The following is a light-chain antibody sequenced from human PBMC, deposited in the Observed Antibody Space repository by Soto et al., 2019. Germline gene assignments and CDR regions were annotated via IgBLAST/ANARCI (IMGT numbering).Light chain of an antibody. CDR2: GAS. J-gene: IGKJ1*01. CDR3: QQYNSYPWT. V-gene: IGKV1-5*03. Sequence: DIQMTQSPSTLSASVGDRVTITCRASQNIDKWLAWYQHKPGTAPNLLIYGASNLESGGPSRFSGSGSGTEFTLTISSLRPDDFATYYCQQYNSYPWTFGQGTKVEIK. CDR1: QNIDKW.